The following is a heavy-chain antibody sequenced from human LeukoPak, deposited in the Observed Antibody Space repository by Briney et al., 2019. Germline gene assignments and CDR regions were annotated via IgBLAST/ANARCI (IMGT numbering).Heavy chain of an antibody. V-gene: IGHV3-9*01. CDR2: ISWNSGSI. CDR1: GFTFDDYA. J-gene: IGHJ4*02. CDR3: AKDKYSSTSSPFDY. D-gene: IGHD6-13*01. Sequence: GRSLRLSCAASGFTFDDYAMHWVRQAPGKGLEWVSGISWNSGSIGYADSVKGRFAISRDNAKNSLYLQMNSLRAEDTALYYCAKDKYSSTSSPFDYWGQGTLVTVSS.